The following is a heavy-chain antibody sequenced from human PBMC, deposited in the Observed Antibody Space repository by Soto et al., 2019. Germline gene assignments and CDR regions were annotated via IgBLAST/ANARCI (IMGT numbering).Heavy chain of an antibody. CDR1: GGSISSSGYY. Sequence: PSETLSLTCTVSGGSISSSGYYWSWIRQHPGKGLEWIGSIYYSGSTYYNPSLKSRVTISVDTSKNQFSPKLSSVTAADTAVYYCAREPGRFSSSSPWFDPWRQGTLVTVSS. V-gene: IGHV4-39*02. J-gene: IGHJ5*02. D-gene: IGHD6-6*01. CDR2: IYYSGST. CDR3: AREPGRFSSSSPWFDP.